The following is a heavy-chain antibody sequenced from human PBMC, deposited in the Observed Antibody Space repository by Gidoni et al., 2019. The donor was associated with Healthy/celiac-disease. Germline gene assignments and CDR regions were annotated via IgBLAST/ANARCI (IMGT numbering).Heavy chain of an antibody. CDR1: GGSIRRSSYY. D-gene: IGHD6-6*01. Sequence: LPLQASCPGLVKPSETLSLPCPVPGGSIRRSSYYWGWIRQPPGKGLEWIGSIYYSGSTYYNPSLKSRVTISVDTSKNQFSLKLSSVTAADTAVYYCARRCSEQLIWAYHYGMDVWGQGTTVTVSS. V-gene: IGHV4-39*01. J-gene: IGHJ6*02. CDR2: IYYSGST. CDR3: ARRCSEQLIWAYHYGMDV.